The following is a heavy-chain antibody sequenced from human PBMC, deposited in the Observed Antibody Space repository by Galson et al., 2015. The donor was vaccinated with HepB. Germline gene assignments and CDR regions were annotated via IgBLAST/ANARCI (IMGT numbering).Heavy chain of an antibody. V-gene: IGHV3-23*01. J-gene: IGHJ4*02. CDR1: GFTFSSYA. CDR2: ISGSGGST. Sequence: SLRLSCAASGFTFSSYAMSWVRQAPGKGLEWVSAISGSGGSTYYADSVKGRFTISRDNSKNTLYLRMNSLRAEDTAVYYCAKGNAYVGETADDYWGQGTLVTVSS. D-gene: IGHD3-16*01. CDR3: AKGNAYVGETADDY.